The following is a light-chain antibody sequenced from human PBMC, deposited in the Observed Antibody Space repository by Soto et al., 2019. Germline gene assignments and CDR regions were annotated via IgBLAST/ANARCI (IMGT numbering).Light chain of an antibody. V-gene: IGKV3-11*01. CDR2: DAS. J-gene: IGKJ4*01. Sequence: EIVLTQSPVTQSLSPGQTATLSCRASQPITRYLAWYQQKPGQAPRLLIYDASTRATGTPARLSGSGSGTDFTLTISSLEPEDSAVYYCQQRANWHTFGGGSTVEIK. CDR1: QPITRY. CDR3: QQRANWHT.